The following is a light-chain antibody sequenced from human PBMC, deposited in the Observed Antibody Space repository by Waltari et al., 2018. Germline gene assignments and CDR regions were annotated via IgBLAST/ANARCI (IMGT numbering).Light chain of an antibody. CDR3: GTWDSSLNGFWV. CDR1: NSNVGSNS. CDR2: DND. V-gene: IGLV1-51*01. Sequence: QSVLTQPPSVSAAPGQKVTISCSGSNSNVGSNSVSWYQKLPGAAPQLLIYDNDERPSDIPDRFSGSKSGTSATLAITGLQTGDEADYYCGTWDSSLNGFWVFGGGTKVTVL. J-gene: IGLJ3*02.